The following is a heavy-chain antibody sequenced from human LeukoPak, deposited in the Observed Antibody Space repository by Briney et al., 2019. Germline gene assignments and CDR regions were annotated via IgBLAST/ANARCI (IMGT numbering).Heavy chain of an antibody. CDR1: GFTFDAFG. D-gene: IGHD6-13*01. Sequence: PGGSLRLSCTTSGFTFDAFGVHWVRQAPGKGPEWLTVISFHGSDKYYADSVKGRFTVSRDNSNSTLYLQMNSLRVEDTAVYYCARVGSIAAAGTPDFWGQGTLVTVSS. J-gene: IGHJ4*02. CDR3: ARVGSIAAAGTPDF. V-gene: IGHV3-30*03. CDR2: ISFHGSDK.